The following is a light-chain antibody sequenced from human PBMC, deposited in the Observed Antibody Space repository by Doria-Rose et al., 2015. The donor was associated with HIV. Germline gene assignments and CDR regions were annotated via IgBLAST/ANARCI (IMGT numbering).Light chain of an antibody. Sequence: VLTQPPLSLPVTPGEPASISCRSSQSLLYSDGYNYLDWYLQKPGQSPQLLIYLGSNRASGVPDRFSGSGPGTDFTLKISRVEAEDVGVYYCMQALQSPRTFGQGTKVEIK. V-gene: IGKV2-28*01. CDR1: QSLLYSDGYNY. J-gene: IGKJ1*01. CDR3: MQALQSPRT. CDR2: LGS.